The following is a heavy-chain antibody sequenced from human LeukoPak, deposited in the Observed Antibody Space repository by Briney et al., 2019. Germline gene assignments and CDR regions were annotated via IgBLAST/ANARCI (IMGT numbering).Heavy chain of an antibody. CDR3: ARDSNEYGDYRLTN. CDR2: ASYDETYK. J-gene: IGHJ1*01. CDR1: GFTFSTYS. D-gene: IGHD4-17*01. Sequence: GGSLRLSCAASGFTFSTYSMHWVRQAPGKGLEWVAVASYDETYKYYADSVKRRFIISRDNSKSTLYLQMNSLRPEDTALYYCARDSNEYGDYRLTNWGQGTLVTVSS. V-gene: IGHV3-30*03.